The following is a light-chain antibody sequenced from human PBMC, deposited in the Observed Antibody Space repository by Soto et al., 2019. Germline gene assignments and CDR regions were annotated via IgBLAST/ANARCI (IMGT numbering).Light chain of an antibody. CDR1: SSDIGGYNF. CDR3: SSYAGRNIWV. J-gene: IGLJ3*02. Sequence: QSALTQPPSASGSPGQSVTISCTGTSSDIGGYNFVSWYQQHPGKAPKLMIDEVNKRPSGVPDRFSGSKSGNTASLTVSGLQAEDEADYYCSSYAGRNIWVFGGGTKLTVL. CDR2: EVN. V-gene: IGLV2-8*01.